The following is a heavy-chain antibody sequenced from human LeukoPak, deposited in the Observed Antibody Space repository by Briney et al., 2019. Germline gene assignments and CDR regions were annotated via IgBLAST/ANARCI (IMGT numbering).Heavy chain of an antibody. CDR3: ARGRYCSGWAFDY. Sequence: PGGSLRLSCAASGFTVSSNYMSWVRQAPGKGLEWVSVIYSGGSTYYADSVKGRFTISRDNSKNTLYLQMNSLRAEDTAVYYCARGRYCSGWAFDYWGQGTLVTVSS. CDR1: GFTVSSNY. CDR2: IYSGGST. J-gene: IGHJ4*02. D-gene: IGHD6-19*01. V-gene: IGHV3-53*01.